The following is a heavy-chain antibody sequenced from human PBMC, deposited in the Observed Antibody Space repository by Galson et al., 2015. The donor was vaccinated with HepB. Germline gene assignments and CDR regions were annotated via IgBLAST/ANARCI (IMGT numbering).Heavy chain of an antibody. D-gene: IGHD3-10*01. CDR1: GYTFTSYW. J-gene: IGHJ4*02. Sequence: QSGAEVKKPGESLEISCKTSGYTFTSYWIGWVRQMPGKGLEWMGIIYPGDSAMRYSPSFEGRVSISADKSIDTVYLHWSSLQASDTAMYYCAKHGLYGSGTYFDYWGQGTLVTVSS. CDR2: IYPGDSAM. V-gene: IGHV5-51*01. CDR3: AKHGLYGSGTYFDY.